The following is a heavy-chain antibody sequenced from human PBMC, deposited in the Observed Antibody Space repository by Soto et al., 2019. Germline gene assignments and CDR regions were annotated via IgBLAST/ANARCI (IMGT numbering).Heavy chain of an antibody. Sequence: GGSLRLSCEASGFTFSSYAMSWARQAPGKGLEWVSGISASGGTTYYTDSVKGRFTISRDNSKNTLFLQTNSLRAEDTAVYYCAKAVTGYYYYYMHVWGKGTTVTVSS. V-gene: IGHV3-23*01. CDR2: ISASGGTT. CDR1: GFTFSSYA. CDR3: AKAVTGYYYYYMHV. D-gene: IGHD4-17*01. J-gene: IGHJ6*03.